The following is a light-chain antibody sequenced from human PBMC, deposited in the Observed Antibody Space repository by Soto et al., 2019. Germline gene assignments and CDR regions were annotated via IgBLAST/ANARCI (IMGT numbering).Light chain of an antibody. V-gene: IGKV1-5*01. J-gene: IGKJ1*01. CDR3: QQYNSYWT. CDR1: QSISSW. Sequence: DIQMTQSPSTLSASVGDRVTITCRASQSISSWLAWYQQKPGKAPKLLIYDASSLESGVPARFIGSGYGTEFTLTISSLQPDDFATYYCQQYNSYWTFGQGTKVEIK. CDR2: DAS.